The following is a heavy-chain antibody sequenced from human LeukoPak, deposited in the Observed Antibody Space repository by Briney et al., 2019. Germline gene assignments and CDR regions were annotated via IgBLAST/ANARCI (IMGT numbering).Heavy chain of an antibody. V-gene: IGHV3-30*18. CDR1: GFTFSTFG. J-gene: IGHJ4*02. Sequence: GGSLRLSCAASGFTFSTFGMNWVRQAPGKGLEWVAVISYDGSNKYYGDSVKSRFTISRDNSKNTLYLQMNSLRAEDTAVYYCAKKFPGTVAAGPDHWGQGTLVTVSS. CDR2: ISYDGSNK. CDR3: AKKFPGTVAAGPDH. D-gene: IGHD6-13*01.